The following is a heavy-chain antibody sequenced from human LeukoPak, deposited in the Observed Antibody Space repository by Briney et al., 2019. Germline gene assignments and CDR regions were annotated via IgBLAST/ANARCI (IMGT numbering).Heavy chain of an antibody. J-gene: IGHJ3*02. CDR1: GFTFSSYA. V-gene: IGHV3-30-3*01. D-gene: IGHD3-16*02. Sequence: PGRSLRLSCAASGFTFSSYAMHWVRQAPGKGLEWVAVISYDGSNKYADSVKGRFTISRDNSKNTLYLQMNSLRAEDTAVYYCAKVRYTDDAFDIWGQGTMVAVSS. CDR3: AKVRYTDDAFDI. CDR2: ISYDGSNK.